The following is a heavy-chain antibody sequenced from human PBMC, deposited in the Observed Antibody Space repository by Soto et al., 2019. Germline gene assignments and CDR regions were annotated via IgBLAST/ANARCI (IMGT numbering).Heavy chain of an antibody. Sequence: ASVKVSCKASGYTFTTYAMHWVRQAPGQTLEWMGWISAGNGNPKYSQRFQGRVTITRDTSASTAYMELSSLGSEDTAVYYCEGVLLGSGIYYNAFDYWGQGTLVTVSS. V-gene: IGHV1-3*01. D-gene: IGHD3-10*01. CDR1: GYTFTTYA. J-gene: IGHJ4*02. CDR2: ISAGNGNP. CDR3: EGVLLGSGIYYNAFDY.